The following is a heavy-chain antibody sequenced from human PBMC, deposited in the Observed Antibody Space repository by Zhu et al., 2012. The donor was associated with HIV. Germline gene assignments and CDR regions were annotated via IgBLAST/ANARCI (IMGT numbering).Heavy chain of an antibody. CDR2: INRSGDT. V-gene: IGHV4-34*01. Sequence: QVQLQQWGAGLLKPSETLSLTCAVYGGSFSGYYWGWIRQPPGKGLEWIGEINRSGDTNYNPSLKSRVTISVDTSKNQFSLKLNSVTAADTAVYYCARGYGSGSYYHYWGQGTLGHRVL. CDR3: ARGYGSGSYYHY. D-gene: IGHD3-10*01. J-gene: IGHJ4*02. CDR1: GGSFSGYY.